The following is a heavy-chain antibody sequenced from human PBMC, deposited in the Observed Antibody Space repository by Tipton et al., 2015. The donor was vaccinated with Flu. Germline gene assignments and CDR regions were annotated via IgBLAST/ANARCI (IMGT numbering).Heavy chain of an antibody. D-gene: IGHD2/OR15-2a*01. V-gene: IGHV3-53*01. CDR1: GYMFDNYA. CDR2: IYSGGST. CDR3: ARGRGYCVTTTCLLPFDF. Sequence: GSLRLSCVGSGYMFDNYAMHWVRQAPGKGLEWVSVIYSGGSTFYSDSVKGRFTISRDNSKNTLYLQMNSLRGEDTAVFYCARGRGYCVTTTCLLPFDFWGQGTRVTVSS. J-gene: IGHJ4*02.